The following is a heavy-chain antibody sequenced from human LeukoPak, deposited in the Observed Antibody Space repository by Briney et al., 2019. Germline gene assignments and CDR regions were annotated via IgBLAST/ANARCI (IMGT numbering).Heavy chain of an antibody. CDR3: AGAGGDYYDSSGYYSPYAFDI. CDR2: ISAYNGNT. J-gene: IGHJ3*02. V-gene: IGHV1-18*01. CDR1: GYTFTSYD. Sequence: ASVKVSCKASGYTFTSYDINWVRQAPGQGLEWMGWISAYNGNTNYAQKLQGRVTMTTDTSTSTAYMELRSLRSDDTAVYYCAGAGGDYYDSSGYYSPYAFDIWGQGTMVTVSS. D-gene: IGHD3-22*01.